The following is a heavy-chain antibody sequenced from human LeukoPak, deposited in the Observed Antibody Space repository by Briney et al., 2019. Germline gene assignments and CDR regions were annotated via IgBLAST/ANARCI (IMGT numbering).Heavy chain of an antibody. J-gene: IGHJ5*02. CDR3: ARRAQWILNWFDP. V-gene: IGHV4-61*01. CDR2: IYYSGST. Sequence: SETLSLTCTVSGGSVSSGSYYWSWIRQPPGKGLEWIGYIYYSGSTNYNPSLKSRVTISVDTSKNQFSLKLSSVTAADTAVYYCARRAQWILNWFDPWGQGTLVTVSS. D-gene: IGHD2-2*03. CDR1: GGSVSSGSYY.